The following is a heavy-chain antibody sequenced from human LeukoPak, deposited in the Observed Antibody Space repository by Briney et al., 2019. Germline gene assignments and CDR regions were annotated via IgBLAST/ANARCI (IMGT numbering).Heavy chain of an antibody. CDR1: GGTFSSYA. V-gene: IGHV1-69*04. Sequence: SVKVSCKASGGTFSSYAISWVRQAPGQGLEWMGRIIPILGIANYAQKFQGRVTITADKSTSTAYMELSSLRSEDTAVYYCASRRSSQYYYYGMDVWGQGTTVTVSS. J-gene: IGHJ6*02. D-gene: IGHD2-15*01. CDR2: IIPILGIA. CDR3: ASRRSSQYYYYGMDV.